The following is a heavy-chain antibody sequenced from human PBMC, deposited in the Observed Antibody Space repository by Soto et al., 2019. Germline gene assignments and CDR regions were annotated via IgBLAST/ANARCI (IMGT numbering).Heavy chain of an antibody. J-gene: IGHJ6*02. CDR2: IIPIFGTA. V-gene: IGHV1-69*06. CDR1: GGTFSSYA. Sequence: ASVKVSCKASGGTFSSYAISWVRQAPGQGLEWMGGIIPIFGTANYAQKFQGRVTITADKSTSTAYMELSSLRSEDTAVYYCARGDCSSTSCYTYYYYYGMDVWGQVTAVTVSS. CDR3: ARGDCSSTSCYTYYYYYGMDV. D-gene: IGHD2-2*02.